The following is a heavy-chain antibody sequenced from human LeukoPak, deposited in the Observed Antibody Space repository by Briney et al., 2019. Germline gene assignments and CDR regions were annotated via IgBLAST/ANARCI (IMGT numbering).Heavy chain of an antibody. V-gene: IGHV6-1*01. CDR1: GDSFSSTSAA. D-gene: IGHD3-10*01. CDR2: TYYRSRWYD. CDR3: ARGDGYYFDH. J-gene: IGHJ4*02. Sequence: SRTLSLTCAISGDSFSSTSAAWNWIRLSPSRGLEWLGRTYYRSRWYDDYAPSVKSRISIKPDTSKNQFSLQLYSVTPEDTAVYYCARGDGYYFDHWGPGTLVTVSS.